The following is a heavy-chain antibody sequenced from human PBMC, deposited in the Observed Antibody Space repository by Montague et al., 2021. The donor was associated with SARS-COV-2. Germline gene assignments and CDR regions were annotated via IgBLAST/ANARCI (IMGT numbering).Heavy chain of an antibody. CDR2: VKHTDGT. V-gene: IGHV4-34*01. Sequence: SETLSLTCAVAGGSFTGYSWNWIRQPPGKGLEWIGEVKHTDGTNCNPSLKSRVTISIDMSKNQFSLNLASVTAADTAVYYCARPEGSSWHRCEYWGQGTLVTVSS. CDR1: GGSFTGYS. CDR3: ARPEGSSWHRCEY. D-gene: IGHD2-15*01. J-gene: IGHJ4*02.